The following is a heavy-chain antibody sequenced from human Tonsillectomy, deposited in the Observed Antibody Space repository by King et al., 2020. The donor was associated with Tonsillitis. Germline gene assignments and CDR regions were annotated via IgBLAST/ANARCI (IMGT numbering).Heavy chain of an antibody. Sequence: DAQLVQSGGGLVQPGGSLRLSCAASGFTFSTYSMNWVRQAPGKGLEWVSYISSSSSAIYYADSVKGRFTISRDNAKNSLYLQLNSLRAEDTAVYYCARGGSSWYWCFDLWGRGTLVTVSS. D-gene: IGHD6-13*01. CDR1: GFTFSTYS. J-gene: IGHJ2*01. CDR3: ARGGSSWYWCFDL. V-gene: IGHV3-48*01. CDR2: ISSSSSAI.